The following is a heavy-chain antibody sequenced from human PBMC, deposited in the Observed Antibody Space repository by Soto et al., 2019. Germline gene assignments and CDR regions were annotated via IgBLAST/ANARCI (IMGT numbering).Heavy chain of an antibody. CDR1: GYTFTSYD. D-gene: IGHD2-15*01. V-gene: IGHV1-8*01. CDR2: MNPNSGNT. Sequence: QVQLVQSGAEVKKPGASVKVSCKASGYTFTSYDINWVRQATGQGLEWMGWMNPNSGNTGYAQKFQGRVTMTRNTSISTAYMELSSLRSEDTAVYYCARCGYCSGGSCYSGLVGAFDIWGQGTMVTVSS. CDR3: ARCGYCSGGSCYSGLVGAFDI. J-gene: IGHJ3*02.